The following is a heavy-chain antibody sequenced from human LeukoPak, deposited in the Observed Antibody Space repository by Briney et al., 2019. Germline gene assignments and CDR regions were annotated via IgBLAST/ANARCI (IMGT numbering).Heavy chain of an antibody. D-gene: IGHD2-15*01. V-gene: IGHV4-30-4*08. Sequence: SQTLSLTCTVSGGSISSGDYYWSWIRQPPGKGLEWIGYIYYSGSTYYNPSLKSRVTISVDTTKNQCSLKLGSVTAADTAVYYCARGRAGYCSGGSYHHEAYAFDIWGPGTMVTVSS. CDR1: GGSISSGDYY. CDR2: IYYSGST. CDR3: ARGRAGYCSGGSYHHEAYAFDI. J-gene: IGHJ3*02.